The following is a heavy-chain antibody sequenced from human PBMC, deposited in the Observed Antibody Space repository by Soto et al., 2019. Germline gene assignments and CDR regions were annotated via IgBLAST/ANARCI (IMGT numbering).Heavy chain of an antibody. J-gene: IGHJ4*02. Sequence: GGSLRLSCAASGFSFSTYAMRWVRQATGKGLEWVSGISGSGAGTYYADSVKGRFTISRDNSKNTLYLQINSLRAEDTAVYYCAKDRLYGYSPLDYWGQGTLVTVSS. CDR3: AKDRLYGYSPLDY. CDR1: GFSFSTYA. V-gene: IGHV3-23*01. D-gene: IGHD5-18*01. CDR2: ISGSGAGT.